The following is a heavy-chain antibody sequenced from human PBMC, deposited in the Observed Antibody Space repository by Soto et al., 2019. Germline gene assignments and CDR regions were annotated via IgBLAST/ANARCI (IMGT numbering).Heavy chain of an antibody. D-gene: IGHD6-19*01. CDR1: GFTFSSYA. V-gene: IGHV3-23*01. CDR2: ISGSGGST. Sequence: GGCLRLSCAASGFTFSSYAMSWVRQAPGKGLEWVSAISGSGGSTYYADSVKGRFTISRDNSKNTLYLQMNSLRAEDTAVYYCASGRDSSGWYVDYWGQGTLVTVSS. J-gene: IGHJ4*02. CDR3: ASGRDSSGWYVDY.